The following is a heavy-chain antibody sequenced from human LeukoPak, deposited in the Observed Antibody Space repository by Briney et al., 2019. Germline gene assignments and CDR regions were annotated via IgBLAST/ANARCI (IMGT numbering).Heavy chain of an antibody. D-gene: IGHD6-13*01. J-gene: IGHJ4*02. CDR2: ISSNGDST. V-gene: IGHV3-64*01. CDR3: ARGSHGRYSSSWYSL. CDR1: GFTFSSYA. Sequence: GGSLRLSCAASGFTFSSYAMHWVRQAPGKGLEYVSAISSNGDSTYYANSVKGRFTISRDNSKNTLYLQMGSLTTEDMAVYYCARGSHGRYSSSWYSLWGQGTLVTVSS.